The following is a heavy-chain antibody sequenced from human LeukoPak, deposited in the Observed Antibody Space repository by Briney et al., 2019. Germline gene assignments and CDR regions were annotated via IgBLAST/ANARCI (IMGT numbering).Heavy chain of an antibody. V-gene: IGHV3-48*01. J-gene: IGHJ4*02. D-gene: IGHD3-10*01. CDR2: ISSSSSTI. CDR1: GFTFSSYS. CDR3: AKSLSGGGYYFEY. Sequence: GGSLRLSCAASGFTFSSYSMNSVRQAPGKGLGWVSYISSSSSTIYYADSVNGRFTISRDNAKNSLYLQMNSLRAEDTAVYYCAKSLSGGGYYFEYWGQGTLVTVSS.